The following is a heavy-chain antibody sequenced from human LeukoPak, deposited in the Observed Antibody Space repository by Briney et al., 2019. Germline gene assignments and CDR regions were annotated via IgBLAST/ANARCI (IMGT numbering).Heavy chain of an antibody. CDR2: IRSKAYGGTT. CDR1: GFTVRGFG. J-gene: IGHJ4*02. V-gene: IGHV3-49*04. CDR3: TREGDSGWPPDY. D-gene: IGHD5-12*01. Sequence: GGSLRLSCTASGFTVRGFGMSWVRQAPGKGLEWVGFIRSKAYGGTTEYAASVKGRFTISRDDSKSIAYLQMNSLKTEDTAVYYCTREGDSGWPPDYWGQGTLVTVSS.